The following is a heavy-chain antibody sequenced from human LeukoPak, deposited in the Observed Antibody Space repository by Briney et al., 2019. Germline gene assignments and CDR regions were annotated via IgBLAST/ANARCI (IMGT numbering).Heavy chain of an antibody. Sequence: PGGSLRLSCAASGFTFSSYAMSWVRQAPGKGLEWVSSIGSTSTYMYYADSVTGRFTVSRDNAKNSLYLQMNSLRADDTAVYYCARDQVYYSGSRGYYALDSWGQGTLVTVSS. CDR1: GFTFSSYA. J-gene: IGHJ4*02. CDR3: ARDQVYYSGSRGYYALDS. D-gene: IGHD3-22*01. V-gene: IGHV3-21*01. CDR2: IGSTSTYM.